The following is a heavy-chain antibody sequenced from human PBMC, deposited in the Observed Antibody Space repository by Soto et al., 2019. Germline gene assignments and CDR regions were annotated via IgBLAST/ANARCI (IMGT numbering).Heavy chain of an antibody. D-gene: IGHD2-15*01. V-gene: IGHV1-18*01. CDR3: ARFLLILLMFRTAIPIIDY. CDR1: GYTFTSYG. J-gene: IGHJ4*02. CDR2: ISAYNGNT. Sequence: ASVKVSCKASGYTFTSYGISWVRQAPGQGLEWMGWISAYNGNTNYAQKLQGRVTMTTDTSTSTAYMELRSLRSDETAVYYCARFLLILLMFRTAIPIIDYCGQGTLVTVSS.